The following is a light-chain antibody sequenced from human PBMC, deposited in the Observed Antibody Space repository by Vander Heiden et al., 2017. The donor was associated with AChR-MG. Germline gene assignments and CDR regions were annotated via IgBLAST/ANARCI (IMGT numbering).Light chain of an antibody. CDR2: GAS. V-gene: IGKV3-20*01. J-gene: IGKJ3*01. CDR1: QSVSSGY. CDR3: QQYGSSCRIT. Sequence: EIVLTQSPGTLSLSPGERATPSCRASQSVSSGYLAWYQQKPGQTPRLLIYGASNRATGIPDRFSGSGSGTDFTLTIGRLEPEDLAVYYCQQYGSSCRITFGPGTKVEIK.